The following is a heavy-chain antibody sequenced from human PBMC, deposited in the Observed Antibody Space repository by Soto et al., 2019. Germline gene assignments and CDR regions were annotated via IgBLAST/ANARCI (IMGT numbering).Heavy chain of an antibody. D-gene: IGHD3-10*01. CDR2: INTGGTAI. CDR1: GFSFSNYE. J-gene: IGHJ4*02. V-gene: IGHV3-48*03. Sequence: GGSLRLSCAVSGFSFSNYEMNWVRQAPGKGLEWISYINTGGTAIYYADSVKGRFTISRDNAKNSLYLQMNSLRAEDTAVYYCARFDGASRGYWGQGTLVTVSS. CDR3: ARFDGASRGY.